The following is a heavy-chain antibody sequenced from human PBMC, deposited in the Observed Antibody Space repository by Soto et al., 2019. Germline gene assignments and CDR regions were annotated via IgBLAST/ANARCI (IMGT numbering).Heavy chain of an antibody. V-gene: IGHV4-59*01. CDR3: ARSGRLGFGDLPPHYRYGMDV. D-gene: IGHD3-10*01. CDR2: INDSGSS. J-gene: IGHJ6*02. CDR1: GGSIRSYY. Sequence: SETLSLTCSVSGGSIRSYYWSWIRQPPGEGLEWLGYINDSGSSIYNPSLKSRVTISLGTSKTQFSLKLTSVIAADTAVYYCARSGRLGFGDLPPHYRYGMDVWGQGTTVTVSS.